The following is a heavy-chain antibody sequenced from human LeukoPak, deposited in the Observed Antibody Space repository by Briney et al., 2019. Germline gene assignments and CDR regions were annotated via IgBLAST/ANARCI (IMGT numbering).Heavy chain of an antibody. J-gene: IGHJ4*02. Sequence: SETLSLTCTVSGGSISSSSYYWGWIRQHPGKGLEWIGYIYYSGSTYYNPSLKSRVTISVDTSKNQFSLKLSSVTAADTAVYYCASALGGDSYYFDYWGQGTLVTVSS. V-gene: IGHV4-31*03. CDR2: IYYSGST. CDR1: GGSISSSSYY. D-gene: IGHD2-21*02. CDR3: ASALGGDSYYFDY.